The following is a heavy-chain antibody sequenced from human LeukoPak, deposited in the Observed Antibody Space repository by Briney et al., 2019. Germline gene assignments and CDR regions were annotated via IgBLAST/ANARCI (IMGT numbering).Heavy chain of an antibody. CDR2: IIPIFGTA. CDR1: GGTFSSYA. V-gene: IGHV1-69*13. D-gene: IGHD6-19*01. CDR3: ARDPRIAVAVDYYYYGMDV. Sequence: SVKVSCKASGGTFSSYAIIWVRQAPGQGLEWMGGIIPIFGTANYAQKFQGRVTITADESTSTAYMELSSLRSEDTAVYYCARDPRIAVAVDYYYYGMDVWGQGTTVTVSS. J-gene: IGHJ6*02.